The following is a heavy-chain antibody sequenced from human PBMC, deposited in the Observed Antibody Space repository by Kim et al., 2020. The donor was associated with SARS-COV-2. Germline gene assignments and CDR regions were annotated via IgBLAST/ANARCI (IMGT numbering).Heavy chain of an antibody. CDR2: ISGDGGST. CDR1: GFTFDDYA. J-gene: IGHJ5*02. CDR3: AKDIADGGYSYGSNWFDP. V-gene: IGHV3-43*02. D-gene: IGHD5-18*01. Sequence: GGSLRLSCAASGFTFDDYAMHWVRQAPGKGLEWVSLISGDGGSTYYADSVKGRFTISRDNSKNSLYLQMNSLRTEDTALYYCAKDIADGGYSYGSNWFDPWGQGTLVTVSS.